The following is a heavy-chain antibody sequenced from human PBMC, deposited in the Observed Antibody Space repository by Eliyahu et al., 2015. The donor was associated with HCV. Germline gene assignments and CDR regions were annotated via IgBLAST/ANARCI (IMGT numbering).Heavy chain of an antibody. CDR3: ASGGGGIAVTGTGGWFDP. D-gene: IGHD6-19*01. CDR2: IHYXXST. J-gene: IGHJ5*02. V-gene: IGHV4-59*01. CDR1: GGSITTYY. Sequence: QVQLQESGPGLVKPSETLSLTCTVSGGSITTYYXSWIRQPPGKGLEGXGYIHYXXSTXYTPXLKXRVTISLDTSKNQFSLNLTSVTAADTAMYYCASGGGGIAVTGTGGWFDPWGQGTLVTVSS.